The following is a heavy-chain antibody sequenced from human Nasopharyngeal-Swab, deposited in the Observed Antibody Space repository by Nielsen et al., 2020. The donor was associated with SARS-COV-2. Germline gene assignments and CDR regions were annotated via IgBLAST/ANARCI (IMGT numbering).Heavy chain of an antibody. CDR3: AKDDRRPRWLVDYYYGMDV. D-gene: IGHD6-19*01. CDR1: GFTFSSYA. J-gene: IGHJ6*02. Sequence: GESLKISCAASGFTFSSYAMSWVRQAPGKGLEWVSAISGSGGSTYYADSVKGRFTISRDNSKNTLYLQMNSLRAEDTAVYYCAKDDRRPRWLVDYYYGMDVWGQGTTVTVSS. CDR2: ISGSGGST. V-gene: IGHV3-23*01.